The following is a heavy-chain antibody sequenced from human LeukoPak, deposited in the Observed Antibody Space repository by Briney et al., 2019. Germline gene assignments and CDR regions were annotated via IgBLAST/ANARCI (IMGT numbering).Heavy chain of an antibody. Sequence: SETLSLTCTVSGGSISSYYWSWIRQPPGKGLEWIGYISSSGSTKYNPSLKSRLTLSVDTSKNLFSLKLTSVTAADTALYYCARGQQWFDPWGQGTLGTVSS. CDR2: ISSSGST. CDR3: ARGQQWFDP. D-gene: IGHD6-13*01. J-gene: IGHJ5*02. V-gene: IGHV4-59*08. CDR1: GGSISSYY.